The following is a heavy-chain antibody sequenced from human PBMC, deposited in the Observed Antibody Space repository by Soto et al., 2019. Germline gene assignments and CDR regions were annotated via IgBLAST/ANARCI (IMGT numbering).Heavy chain of an antibody. CDR2: IRSKPNIDAT. J-gene: IGHJ6*02. CDR3: AGDFYYNMDV. CDR1: GFPFNGSA. V-gene: IGHV3-73*02. Sequence: EVQLVESGGGLVHPGGSLKLSCAASGFPFNGSAMHWVRQATGKGLEWVGRIRSKPNIDATAYAASRKGRFTIPGDDSKHTAYLQMNSLKTEDTVVYYCAGDFYYNMDVWGQGTKVTVSS.